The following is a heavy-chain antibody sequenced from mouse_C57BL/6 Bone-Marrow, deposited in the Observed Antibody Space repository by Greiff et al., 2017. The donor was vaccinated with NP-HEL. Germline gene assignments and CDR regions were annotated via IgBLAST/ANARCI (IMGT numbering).Heavy chain of an antibody. CDR3: ARGEDDGYYSWFAY. V-gene: IGHV1-64*01. J-gene: IGHJ3*01. CDR2: IHPNSGST. Sequence: VQLQQPGAELVKPGASVKLSCKASGYTFTSYWMHWVKQRPGQGLEWIGMIHPNSGSTNYNEKFKSKATLTVDKSSSTAYMQLSSLTSEDSAVYYCARGEDDGYYSWFAYWGQGTLVTVSA. D-gene: IGHD2-3*01. CDR1: GYTFTSYW.